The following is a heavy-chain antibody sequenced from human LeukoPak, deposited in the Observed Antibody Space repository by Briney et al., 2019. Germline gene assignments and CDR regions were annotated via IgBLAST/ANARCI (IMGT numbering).Heavy chain of an antibody. J-gene: IGHJ4*02. Sequence: GASVKVSCKASGGTFSSYAISWVRQAPGQGLECMGGIIPIFGPANYAQQFQGRVTITADESTSTAYMELSSLRSEDTAVYYCARAAASGSVYWGQGTLVTVSS. CDR2: IIPIFGPA. CDR1: GGTFSSYA. V-gene: IGHV1-69*13. D-gene: IGHD5-12*01. CDR3: ARAAASGSVY.